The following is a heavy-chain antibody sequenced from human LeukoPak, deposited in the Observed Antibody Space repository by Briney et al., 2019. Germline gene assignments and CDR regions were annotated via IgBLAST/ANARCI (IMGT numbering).Heavy chain of an antibody. CDR2: IYSGGST. D-gene: IGHD1-26*01. CDR3: ARVRKVVGVQNWFDP. V-gene: IGHV3-53*01. CDR1: GFTVSSNY. Sequence: GGSLRLSCAASGFTVSSNYMSWVRQAPGKGLEWVSVIYSGGSTYYADSVKGRFTISRDNSKNTLYLQMNSLRAEDTAVYYCARVRKVVGVQNWFDPWGQGTLVTVSS. J-gene: IGHJ5*01.